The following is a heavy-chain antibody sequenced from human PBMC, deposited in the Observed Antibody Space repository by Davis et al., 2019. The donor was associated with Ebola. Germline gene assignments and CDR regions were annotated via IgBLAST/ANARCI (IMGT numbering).Heavy chain of an antibody. J-gene: IGHJ4*02. CDR1: GDSVSGSSGA. Sequence: HSQTLSLTCAISGDSVSGSSGAWNWIRQSPSRGLEWLGRTYYSSKWYTDSTLSVKSRITISADTAKNQLSLHLDSVTPEDTAVYYCERAGYYFGFDYWGQGTLVTVSS. CDR3: ERAGYYFGFDY. CDR2: TYYSSKWYT. D-gene: IGHD2/OR15-2a*01. V-gene: IGHV6-1*01.